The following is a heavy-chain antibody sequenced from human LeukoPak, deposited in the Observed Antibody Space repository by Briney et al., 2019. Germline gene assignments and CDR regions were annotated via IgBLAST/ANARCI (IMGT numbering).Heavy chain of an antibody. CDR2: MNPNCGNT. V-gene: IGHV1-8*03. CDR3: ARGPTGYYYYYMDV. CDR1: GYTFTSYD. Sequence: ASVKVSCKASGYTFTSYDINWVRQATGQGLEWMGWMNPNCGNTGYAQKFQGRVTITRNTSISTDYMELSSLRSEDTAVYYCARGPTGYYYYYMDVWGKGTTVTVSS. J-gene: IGHJ6*03. D-gene: IGHD4-17*01.